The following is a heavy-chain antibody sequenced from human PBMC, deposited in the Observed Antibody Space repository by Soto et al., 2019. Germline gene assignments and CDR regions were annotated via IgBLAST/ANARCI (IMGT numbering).Heavy chain of an antibody. CDR3: AHGQYSSDGWYFFDS. D-gene: IGHD6-19*01. Sequence: QITLRESAPPLVKPTQPLTLTCTFSGFSSSFSGGAVGWIRQPPGEALEWLGPIYWADDKRYNPSLKNRLTINKETSKNQVVLTMTNMDPVDTATYFCAHGQYSSDGWYFFDSWGQGTVVTVSS. V-gene: IGHV2-5*02. CDR1: GFSSSFSGGA. J-gene: IGHJ4*02. CDR2: IYWADDK.